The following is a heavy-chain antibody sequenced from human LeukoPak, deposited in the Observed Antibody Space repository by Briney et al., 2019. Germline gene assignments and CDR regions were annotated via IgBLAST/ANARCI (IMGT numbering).Heavy chain of an antibody. J-gene: IGHJ3*02. D-gene: IGHD6-13*01. CDR3: AVMAAADAFDI. V-gene: IGHV3-72*01. CDR1: GFTFSSYA. CDR2: ITNKPKSYNT. Sequence: GGSLRLSCAASGFTFSSYAMSWVRQAPGKGLEWVGRITNKPKSYNTEYAASVKGRFTISRDDSKNSLYLQMNSLKTEDTAVYYCAVMAAADAFDIWGQGTMVTVSS.